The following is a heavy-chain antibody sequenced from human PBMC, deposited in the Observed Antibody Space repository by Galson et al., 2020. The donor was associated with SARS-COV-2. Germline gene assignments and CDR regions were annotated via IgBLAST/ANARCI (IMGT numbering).Heavy chain of an antibody. CDR2: IGYDGGNK. J-gene: IGHJ5*02. CDR3: ARRGGEEVARDNWLDP. V-gene: IGHV3-30*04. Sequence: GGSLRLSCAASGFRFSLYAMHWVRQAPGKGLEWVALIGYDGGNKYYADSVKGRFTISRDNSKNTLYLQMNSLRVEDTAMYYCARRGGEEVARDNWLDPWGQGTLVTVSS. CDR1: GFRFSLYA. D-gene: IGHD5-12*01.